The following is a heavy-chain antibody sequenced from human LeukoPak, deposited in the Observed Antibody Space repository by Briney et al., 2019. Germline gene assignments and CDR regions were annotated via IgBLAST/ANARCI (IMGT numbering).Heavy chain of an antibody. CDR1: GFTFSSYA. CDR2: ISYDGSNK. Sequence: GGSPRLSCAASGFTFSSYAMHWVRQAPGKGLEWVAVISYDGSNKYYADSVKGRFTISRDNSKNTLYLQMNSLRAEDTAVYYCASGARTTGTTPTSYWGQGTLVTVSS. J-gene: IGHJ4*02. V-gene: IGHV3-30*04. CDR3: ASGARTTGTTPTSY. D-gene: IGHD1-1*01.